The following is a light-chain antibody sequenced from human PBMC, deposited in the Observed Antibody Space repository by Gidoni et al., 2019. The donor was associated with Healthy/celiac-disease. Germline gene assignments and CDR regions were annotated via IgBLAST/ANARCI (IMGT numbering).Light chain of an antibody. CDR3: QQYNSYSLT. CDR1: QSISSW. V-gene: IGKV1-5*03. Sequence: DIQMTQSPSTLSASVGDRVTITCRASQSISSWLAWYQQKPGKAPKVLIYKASSLESGVPSRFSGSGSGTEFTLTISRLQPDDFATYYCQQYNSYSLTFGQGTKVEIK. J-gene: IGKJ1*01. CDR2: KAS.